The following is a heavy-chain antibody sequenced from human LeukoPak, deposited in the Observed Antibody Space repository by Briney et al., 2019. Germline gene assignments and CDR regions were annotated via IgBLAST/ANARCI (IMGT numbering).Heavy chain of an antibody. CDR1: GFTLSSYW. Sequence: PGGSLRLSCAASGFTLSSYWMHWVRQAPGKGLVWVSHINIDGSNTRYADSVKGRFTISRDNAENTLYLQMNSLRVDDTAVYYCATSRTFGYWGQGTLVTVSS. J-gene: IGHJ4*02. V-gene: IGHV3-74*01. CDR2: INIDGSNT. CDR3: ATSRTFGY.